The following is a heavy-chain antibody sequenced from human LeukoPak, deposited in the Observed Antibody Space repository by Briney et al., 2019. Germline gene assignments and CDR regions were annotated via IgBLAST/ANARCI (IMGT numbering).Heavy chain of an antibody. CDR1: GDSIRSYY. V-gene: IGHV4-59*08. CDR2: IYYSGST. J-gene: IGHJ4*02. Sequence: PSETLSLTCTVSGDSIRSYYWSWIRQSPGKGLEWIGYIYYSGSTNYNPSLKSRLTISVDTSKNQFSLKLSSVTAADTAVYYCARSSAHAAMPFDYWGQGTLVTVSS. D-gene: IGHD2-2*01. CDR3: ARSSAHAAMPFDY.